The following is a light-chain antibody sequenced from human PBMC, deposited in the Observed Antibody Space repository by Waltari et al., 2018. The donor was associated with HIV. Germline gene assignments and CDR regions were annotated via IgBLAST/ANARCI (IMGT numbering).Light chain of an antibody. V-gene: IGKV3-15*01. CDR3: QQHNNWPLT. J-gene: IGKJ4*01. Sequence: DIVMTQSPATLSVSPGEGATLSCRASQSVSRNLAWCQQRPGRTLRLLTFSTSTRSTGVPARFSGSGSGTEFTLTISGLQSEDFAVYFCQQHNNWPLTFGGGTKVEIK. CDR2: STS. CDR1: QSVSRN.